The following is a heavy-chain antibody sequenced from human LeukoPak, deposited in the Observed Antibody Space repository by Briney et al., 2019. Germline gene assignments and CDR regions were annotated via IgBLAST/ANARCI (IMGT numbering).Heavy chain of an antibody. D-gene: IGHD1-26*01. CDR3: AKEAASGSFSS. CDR2: IIPTGGGT. CDR1: GYSFTVYY. Sequence: GASVKVSCKASGYSFTVYYMHWVRQAPGQGLEWLGWIIPTGGGTHYAEKFQGRVTLTRDTSISTAYMELTSLRSGDTAVYYCAKEAASGSFSSWGQGTLVTVSS. J-gene: IGHJ5*02. V-gene: IGHV1-2*02.